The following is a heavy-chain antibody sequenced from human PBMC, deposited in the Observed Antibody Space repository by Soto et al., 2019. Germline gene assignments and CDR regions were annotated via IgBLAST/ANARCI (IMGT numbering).Heavy chain of an antibody. D-gene: IGHD3-22*01. CDR1: GYTFSSYG. CDR3: ARDTMITANWFEP. J-gene: IGHJ5*02. Sequence: QVQLMQSGPEVKKPGASVKVSCKASGYTFSSYGISWVRQAPGQGLEWMGWISAHNGNTEYAQSLQGRVSMTADTSTSTAYMELRSLRSYDTAGYYCARDTMITANWFEPWGQGTLVTVSS. CDR2: ISAHNGNT. V-gene: IGHV1-18*01.